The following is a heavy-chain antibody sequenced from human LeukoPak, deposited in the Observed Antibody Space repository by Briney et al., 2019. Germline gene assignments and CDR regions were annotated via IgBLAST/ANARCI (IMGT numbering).Heavy chain of an antibody. CDR1: GYTFTSYA. D-gene: IGHD3-22*01. Sequence: GASVKVSCKASGYTFTSYAMNWVRQAPGQGLEWMGGIIPIFGTANYAQKFQGRVTITADESTSTAYMELSSLRSEDTAVYYCARDQYYDSRGLPPRYWYFDLWGRGTLVTVSS. CDR2: IIPIFGTA. CDR3: ARDQYYDSRGLPPRYWYFDL. V-gene: IGHV1-69*13. J-gene: IGHJ2*01.